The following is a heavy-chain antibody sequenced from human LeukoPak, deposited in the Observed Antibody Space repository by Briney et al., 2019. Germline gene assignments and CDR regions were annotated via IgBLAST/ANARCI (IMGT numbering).Heavy chain of an antibody. V-gene: IGHV3-30*02. Sequence: GGSLRLSCAASGFTFSSYGMHWVRQAPGKGLEWVAFIRYDGSNKYYADSVKGGFTISRDNSNNPLYLQMNSLRAEDTAVYYCAKEKKIMITYHYFDYWGQGTLVTVSS. J-gene: IGHJ4*02. CDR3: AKEKKIMITYHYFDY. CDR2: IRYDGSNK. CDR1: GFTFSSYG. D-gene: IGHD3-16*01.